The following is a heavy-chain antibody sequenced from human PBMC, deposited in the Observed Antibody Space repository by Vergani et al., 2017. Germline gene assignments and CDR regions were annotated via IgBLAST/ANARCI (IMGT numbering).Heavy chain of an antibody. CDR1: GYTLTELS. V-gene: IGHV1-24*01. J-gene: IGHJ3*02. CDR2: FDPEDGET. CDR3: ATTYGDYARDAFDI. Sequence: QVQLVQSGAEVKKPGASVKVSCKVSGYTLTELSMHWVRQAPGKGLEWMGGFDPEDGETIYAQKFQGRVTMTEETSTDTAYMELSSLRSEDTAVYYCATTYGDYARDAFDIWGQGTMVTVSS. D-gene: IGHD4-17*01.